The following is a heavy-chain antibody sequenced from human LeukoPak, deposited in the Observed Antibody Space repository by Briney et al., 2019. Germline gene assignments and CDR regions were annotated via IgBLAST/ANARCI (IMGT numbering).Heavy chain of an antibody. Sequence: PGGSLRLSCAASELTVSSNYMSWVRQAPGKGLEWVSGISDSGDGTYYADSVKGRFTISRDNAKNSLYLQMNSLRAEDTAVYYCARDRREPVQIPTGAFDIWGQGTMVTVSS. D-gene: IGHD6-6*01. V-gene: IGHV3-53*01. CDR2: SDSGDGT. CDR3: ARDRREPVQIPTGAFDI. CDR1: ELTVSSNY. J-gene: IGHJ3*02.